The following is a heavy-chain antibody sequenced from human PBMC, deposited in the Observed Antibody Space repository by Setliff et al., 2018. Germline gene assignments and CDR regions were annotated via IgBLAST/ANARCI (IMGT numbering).Heavy chain of an antibody. V-gene: IGHV3-30*01. Sequence: GGSLRLSCVASGFTFARFAMHWVRQAPGKGLEWVAVISYDGINKYYADSVKGRFTISRDNSKNTLYLQMNSLRVEDTAVYYCARLALTGYDSSGYYYALEYYYYMDVWGKGTTVTVSS. J-gene: IGHJ6*03. D-gene: IGHD3-22*01. CDR1: GFTFARFA. CDR2: ISYDGINK. CDR3: ARLALTGYDSSGYYYALEYYYYMDV.